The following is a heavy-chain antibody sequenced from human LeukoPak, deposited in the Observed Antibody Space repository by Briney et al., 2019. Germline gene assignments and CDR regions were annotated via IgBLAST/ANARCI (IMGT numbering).Heavy chain of an antibody. Sequence: GGSLRLSCAASGFTSPTYSMNWVRQAPGKGLEWISYISSTGNTIYYADSVKGRFTISRDNAKNSLYLQMSSLRDEDTAVYYCARTQPPVVPAAAWDYWGQGTLVTVSS. CDR1: GFTSPTYS. D-gene: IGHD2-2*01. J-gene: IGHJ4*02. V-gene: IGHV3-48*02. CDR3: ARTQPPVVPAAAWDY. CDR2: ISSTGNTI.